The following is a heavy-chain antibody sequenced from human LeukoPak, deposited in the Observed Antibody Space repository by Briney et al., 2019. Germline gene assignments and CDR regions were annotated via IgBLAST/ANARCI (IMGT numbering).Heavy chain of an antibody. CDR1: GFTFSGSA. D-gene: IGHD3-22*01. Sequence: GGSLILSCAASGFTFSGSAIHWVRQASGKGLEWVGRIKSKAQSYATAYAASVNGRVTISRDDSKNTAYLQMNSLMTEDTAVYYCGRLSGSGYYSQGTPWGQGTLVTVSS. CDR2: IKSKAQSYAT. CDR3: GRLSGSGYYSQGTP. J-gene: IGHJ5*02. V-gene: IGHV3-73*01.